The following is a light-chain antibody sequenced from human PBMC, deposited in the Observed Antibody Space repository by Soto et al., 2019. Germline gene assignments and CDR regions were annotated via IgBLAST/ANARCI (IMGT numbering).Light chain of an antibody. CDR3: QHLDTYTFT. J-gene: IGKJ3*01. CDR2: TAS. Sequence: DIPLTQSPSFLSASIGDRVTITCRASQDISSSLAWYQQKPGKAPKPLIFTASTLQSGVPSRFSGSGSGTEFTLTISSLQPEDFATYYCQHLDTYTFTFGPGTKV. CDR1: QDISSS. V-gene: IGKV1-9*01.